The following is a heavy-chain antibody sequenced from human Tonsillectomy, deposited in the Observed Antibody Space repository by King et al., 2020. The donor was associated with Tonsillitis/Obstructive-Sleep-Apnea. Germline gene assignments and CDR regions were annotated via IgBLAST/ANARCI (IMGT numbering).Heavy chain of an antibody. J-gene: IGHJ4*02. CDR1: GFTFNSYA. CDR3: ETDWGKYRQGGY. V-gene: IGHV3-23*04. Sequence: VQLVESGGGLIQPGGSLRLSCVASGFTFNSYAMSWVRQAPGGGLEWGSSICDTGDRTYYADSAKGRFTISRDSSKNTLYLQMDSLRVEDTAGYYCETDWGKYRQGGYWGQGTLVSVSS. D-gene: IGHD3-16*02. CDR2: ICDTGDRT.